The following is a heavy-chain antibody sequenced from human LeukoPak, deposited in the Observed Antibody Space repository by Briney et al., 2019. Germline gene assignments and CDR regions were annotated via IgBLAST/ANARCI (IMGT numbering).Heavy chain of an antibody. CDR1: GYTFTSYG. V-gene: IGHV1-18*01. CDR2: ISAYNGNT. CDR3: ARAGYCSSTSCYDYYYCGMDV. Sequence: ASVKVSCKASGYTFTSYGISWVRQAPGQGLEWMGWISAYNGNTNYAQKLQGRVTMTTDTSTSTAYMELRSLRSDDTAVYYCARAGYCSSTSCYDYYYCGMDVWGQGTTVTVSS. J-gene: IGHJ6*02. D-gene: IGHD2-2*01.